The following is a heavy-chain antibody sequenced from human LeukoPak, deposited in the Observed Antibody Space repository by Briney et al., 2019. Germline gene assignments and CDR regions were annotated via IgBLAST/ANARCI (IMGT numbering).Heavy chain of an antibody. D-gene: IGHD1-14*01. CDR1: GNYW. CDR2: INSDGSWT. Sequence: GSLRLSCAASGNYWRHWVRQAPGKGRVWVAHINSDGSWTSYADSVKGRFTISRDNSKNTLYLQMNSLRAEDTAVYYCARARTGVRLQYYFDYWGQGTLVTVSS. V-gene: IGHV3-74*01. CDR3: ARARTGVRLQYYFDY. J-gene: IGHJ4*02.